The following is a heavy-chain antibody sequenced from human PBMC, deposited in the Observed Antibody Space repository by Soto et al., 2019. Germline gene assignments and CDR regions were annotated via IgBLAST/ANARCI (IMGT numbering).Heavy chain of an antibody. CDR3: ARVRGVINAFDI. CDR1: GFTFSSYS. CDR2: ISSSSSYI. J-gene: IGHJ3*02. V-gene: IGHV3-21*01. D-gene: IGHD3-10*01. Sequence: GGSLRLSCAASGFTFSSYSMNWVRQAPGKGLEWVSSISSSSSYIYYADSVKGRFTISRDNAKNSLYLQMNSLRAEDTAVYYCARVRGVINAFDIWGQGTMVTVSS.